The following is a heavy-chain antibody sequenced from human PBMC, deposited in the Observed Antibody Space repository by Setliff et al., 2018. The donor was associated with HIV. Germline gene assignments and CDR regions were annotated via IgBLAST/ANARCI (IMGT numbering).Heavy chain of an antibody. CDR2: INWNGGST. J-gene: IGHJ1*01. CDR1: GCIFNNYG. Sequence: GESLTISCTASGCIFNNYGMNWVRQGPGKGLEWVSVINWNGGSTGYADSVKGRFTISRDNAKNSLYLQMNSLRGEDTALYFCAREVFTGSYYVPGYWGQGTLVTV. V-gene: IGHV3-20*04. D-gene: IGHD3-10*01. CDR3: AREVFTGSYYVPGY.